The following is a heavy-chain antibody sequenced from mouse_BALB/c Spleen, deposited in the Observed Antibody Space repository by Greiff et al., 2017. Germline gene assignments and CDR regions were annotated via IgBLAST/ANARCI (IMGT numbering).Heavy chain of an antibody. Sequence: EVQLQQSGAELVKPGASVKLSCTASGFNIKDTYMHWVKQRPEQGLEWIGRIDPANGNTKYDPKFQGKATITADTSSNTAYLQLSSLTSEDTAVYYCARGSSGYVDYAMDYWGQGTSVTVSS. V-gene: IGHV14-3*02. CDR1: GFNIKDTY. D-gene: IGHD3-1*01. J-gene: IGHJ4*01. CDR3: ARGSSGYVDYAMDY. CDR2: IDPANGNT.